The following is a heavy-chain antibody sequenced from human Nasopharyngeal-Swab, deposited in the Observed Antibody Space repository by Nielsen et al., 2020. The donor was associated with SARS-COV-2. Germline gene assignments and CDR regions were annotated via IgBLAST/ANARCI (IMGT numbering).Heavy chain of an antibody. V-gene: IGHV1-46*01. CDR3: ARDMSWDGTSRSVYYGMDV. D-gene: IGHD2-2*01. Sequence: ASVQVSCKASGYTFTSYYMHWVGQAPAQGLEWMGIINPSGGSTSYAQKFQGRVTMTRDTSTSTVYMELSSLRSEDTAVYYCARDMSWDGTSRSVYYGMDVWGQGTTVTVSS. CDR2: INPSGGST. CDR1: GYTFTSYY. J-gene: IGHJ6*02.